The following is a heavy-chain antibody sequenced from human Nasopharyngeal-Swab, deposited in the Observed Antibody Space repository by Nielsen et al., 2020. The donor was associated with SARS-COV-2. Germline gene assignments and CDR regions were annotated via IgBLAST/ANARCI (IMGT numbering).Heavy chain of an antibody. CDR2: ISWNSGSI. Sequence: SLKISCAASGFTFAAYAMHWVRQAPGKGLEWVSGISWNSGSIGYADSVKGRFTISRDNAKNTLYLQMNSLRAEDTDLYYCAKGSSGNTGGYFDYWGQGTLVTVSS. V-gene: IGHV3-9*01. J-gene: IGHJ4*02. CDR3: AKGSSGNTGGYFDY. CDR1: GFTFAAYA. D-gene: IGHD6-19*01.